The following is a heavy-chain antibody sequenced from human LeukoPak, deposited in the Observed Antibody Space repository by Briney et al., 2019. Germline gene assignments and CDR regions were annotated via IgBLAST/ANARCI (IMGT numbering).Heavy chain of an antibody. V-gene: IGHV4-34*01. CDR1: GGSFSGYY. D-gene: IGHD6-19*01. Sequence: PSETLSLTCAVYGGSFSGYYWSWIRQPPGKGLEWIGEINHSGSTNYNPSLKSRVTISVDTSKNQFSLKLSSVTAAGTAVYYCARGASGWYDYWGQGTLVTVSS. J-gene: IGHJ4*02. CDR2: INHSGST. CDR3: ARGASGWYDY.